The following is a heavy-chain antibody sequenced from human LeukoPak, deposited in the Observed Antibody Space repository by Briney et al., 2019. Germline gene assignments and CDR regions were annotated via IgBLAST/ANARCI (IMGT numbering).Heavy chain of an antibody. CDR2: ISSSSSYI. J-gene: IGHJ1*01. CDR1: GFTFSSYS. V-gene: IGHV3-21*01. D-gene: IGHD6-19*01. Sequence: PGGSLRLSCAASGFTFSSYSMNWVRQAPGKGLEWVSSISSSSSYIYYADSVKGRFTISRDNAKNSLYLQMNSLRAEDTAVYYCARDEQWLVPPYFQHWGQGTLVTVSS. CDR3: ARDEQWLVPPYFQH.